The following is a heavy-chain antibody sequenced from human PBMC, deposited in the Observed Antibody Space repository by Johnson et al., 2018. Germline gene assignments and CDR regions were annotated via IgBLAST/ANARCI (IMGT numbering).Heavy chain of an antibody. V-gene: IGHV3-30-3*01. CDR2: ISYDGSNK. CDR1: GFTFSSYA. D-gene: IGHD3-22*01. CDR3: ARFSHYDSRCYPNYAFDI. Sequence: QVQLVQSGGGVVQPGRSLRLSCAASGFTFSSYAMHWVRQAPGKGLEWVAVISYDGSNKYYADSVKGRFTISRDNSKNTLYLQMNSLRAEDTAVYYCARFSHYDSRCYPNYAFDIWGQGTMVTVSS. J-gene: IGHJ3*02.